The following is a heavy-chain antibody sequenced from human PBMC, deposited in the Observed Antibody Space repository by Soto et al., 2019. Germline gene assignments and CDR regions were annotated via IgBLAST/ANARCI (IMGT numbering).Heavy chain of an antibody. CDR2: IRGSGGST. Sequence: EVQRLESGGGLVQPGGSLRLSCAASGFTFSSYAMSWVRQAPGKGLEWVTAIRGSGGSTYYADSVKGQFTISRDNYKNTLYLQMNSLRAEYTAVYYCSKAPGYSGYDRPFDSWGQGTLVTVSS. J-gene: IGHJ4*02. CDR3: SKAPGYSGYDRPFDS. CDR1: GFTFSSYA. V-gene: IGHV3-23*01. D-gene: IGHD5-12*01.